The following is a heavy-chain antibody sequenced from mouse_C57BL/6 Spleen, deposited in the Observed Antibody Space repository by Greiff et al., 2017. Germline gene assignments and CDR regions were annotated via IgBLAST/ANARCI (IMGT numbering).Heavy chain of an antibody. Sequence: VQLQQPGAELVMPGASVKLSCKASGYTFTSYWMHWVKQRPGQGLEWIGEIDPSDSYTNYNQKFKGKSTVTVDKSSSTASMQLSSLTSDDSAVYYCARKRLDYAMYYWGQGTSVTVSS. CDR3: ARKRLDYAMYY. CDR2: IDPSDSYT. V-gene: IGHV1-69*01. J-gene: IGHJ4*01. CDR1: GYTFTSYW.